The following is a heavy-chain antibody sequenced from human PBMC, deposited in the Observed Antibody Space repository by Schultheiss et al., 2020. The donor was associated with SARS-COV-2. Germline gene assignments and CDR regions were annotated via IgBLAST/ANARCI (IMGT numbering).Heavy chain of an antibody. CDR3: ASDPLHVDTAMAPHLDV. Sequence: SETLSLTCTVSGGSISSYYWSWIRQPAGKGLEWIGRIYTSGSTNYNPSLKSRVTMSVDTSKNQFSLKLSSVTAADTAVYYCASDPLHVDTAMAPHLDVWGQGTTVTVSS. D-gene: IGHD5-18*01. CDR2: IYTSGST. J-gene: IGHJ6*02. CDR1: GGSISSYY. V-gene: IGHV4-4*07.